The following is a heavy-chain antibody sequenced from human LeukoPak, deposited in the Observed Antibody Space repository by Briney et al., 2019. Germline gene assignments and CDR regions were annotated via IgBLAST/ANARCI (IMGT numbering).Heavy chain of an antibody. CDR1: GFTVSSNY. J-gene: IGHJ4*02. V-gene: IGHV3-66*01. Sequence: GGSLRLSCAASGFTVSSNYMSWVRQAPGKGLEWGSVIYSGGSTYYADSVKGRFTISRDDSKNTLYLQMNSLRAEDRAVYYCARDSGYSSSWPYYFDYWGQGTLVTVS. CDR2: IYSGGST. CDR3: ARDSGYSSSWPYYFDY. D-gene: IGHD6-13*01.